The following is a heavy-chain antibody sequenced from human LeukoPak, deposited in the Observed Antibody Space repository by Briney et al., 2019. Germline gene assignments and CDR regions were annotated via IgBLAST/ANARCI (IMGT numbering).Heavy chain of an antibody. D-gene: IGHD1-26*01. Sequence: GGSLRLSCAASGFTFSSYSMNWVRQAPGKGLEWVSSISSSSGYIYYADSVKGRFTISRDNAKNSLYLQMNSLRAEDTAVYFCARGGTSLGYWGQGTLVTVSS. CDR1: GFTFSSYS. J-gene: IGHJ4*02. V-gene: IGHV3-21*01. CDR3: ARGGTSLGY. CDR2: ISSSSGYI.